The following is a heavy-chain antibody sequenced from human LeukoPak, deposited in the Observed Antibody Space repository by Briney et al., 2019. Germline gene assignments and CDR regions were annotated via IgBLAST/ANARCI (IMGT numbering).Heavy chain of an antibody. D-gene: IGHD6-13*01. CDR3: ARVGKSSSWYFIDY. V-gene: IGHV3-21*01. CDR1: GFTFSTFS. Sequence: GGSLRLSCGASGFTFSTFSMTWVRQAPGKGLEWVSSISISSTDYIYYADSVKGRFTISRDNAKNSLYLQMNSLRAEDTAVYYCARVGKSSSWYFIDYWGQGPLVTVSS. J-gene: IGHJ4*02. CDR2: ISISSTDYI.